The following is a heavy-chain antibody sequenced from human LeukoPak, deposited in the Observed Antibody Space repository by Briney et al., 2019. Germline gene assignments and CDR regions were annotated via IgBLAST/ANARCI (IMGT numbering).Heavy chain of an antibody. D-gene: IGHD5-24*01. CDR3: ARSTPDGYESELFDY. V-gene: IGHV1-18*01. CDR1: GYTFTTYS. J-gene: IGHJ4*02. Sequence: GASVKVSCKASGYTFTTYSLCWLRQAPGQGPEWMGCISPYNGDTNYAQKLQGRVTMTTDTSTSTAYMELRSLRSDDTAVYYCARSTPDGYESELFDYWGQGTLVTVSS. CDR2: ISPYNGDT.